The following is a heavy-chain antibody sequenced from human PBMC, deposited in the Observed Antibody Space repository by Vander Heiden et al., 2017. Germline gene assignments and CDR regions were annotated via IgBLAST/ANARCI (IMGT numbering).Heavy chain of an antibody. CDR3: ARVGRPAAAGEFDF. J-gene: IGHJ4*02. Sequence: EVQLVQSGAEMKKPGESLKISCQRSGYSFTSYGIGWGRQMPGKGLEWMGIIYPGDSDARYRPSFQGQVTISADKSINTAYLQWSSLKASDTAMYYCARVGRPAAAGEFDFWGQGTLVTVSS. CDR1: GYSFTSYG. CDR2: IYPGDSDA. D-gene: IGHD6-13*01. V-gene: IGHV5-51*01.